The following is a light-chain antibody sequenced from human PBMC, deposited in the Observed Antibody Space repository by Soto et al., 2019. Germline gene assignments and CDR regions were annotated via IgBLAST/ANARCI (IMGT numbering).Light chain of an antibody. CDR3: QQRSNWPIT. CDR2: AES. V-gene: IGKV1D-8*03. CDR1: QGISSY. Sequence: VIWMTQSPSLLSASTGDRVTISCRMSQGISSYLAWYQQKPGKAPEIMIYAESTLQSGVPSRLSGGGSGTDLTLTISRLEPEDFAVYYCQQRSNWPITCGQGTRLEIK. J-gene: IGKJ5*01.